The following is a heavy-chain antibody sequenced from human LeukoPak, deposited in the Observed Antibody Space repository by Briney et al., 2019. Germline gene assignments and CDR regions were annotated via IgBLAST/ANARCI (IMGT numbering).Heavy chain of an antibody. CDR3: ARGSHQLWLLTYYYYYMDV. CDR1: RYTFTSYG. J-gene: IGHJ6*03. D-gene: IGHD5-18*01. Sequence: ASVTVSCKASRYTFTSYGINWVRQATGQGLEWMGWMNPNSGNTGYAQKFQGRVTMTRNTSISTAYMELSSLRSEDTAVYYCARGSHQLWLLTYYYYYMDVWGKGTTVTVSS. V-gene: IGHV1-8*01. CDR2: MNPNSGNT.